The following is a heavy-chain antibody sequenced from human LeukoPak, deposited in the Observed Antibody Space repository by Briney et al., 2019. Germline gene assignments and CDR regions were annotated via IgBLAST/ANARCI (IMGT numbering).Heavy chain of an antibody. CDR3: AGLEGRYSTGMYYYFDY. D-gene: IGHD2-8*01. CDR1: DASISSVNL. V-gene: IGHV4/OR15-8*02. CDR2: MYLSGTA. J-gene: IGHJ4*02. Sequence: SETLSLTCAVSDASISSVNLWSWVRQPPGKGLEWIGEMYLSGTATYNPSLKGRVTISIDKSENQFSLKLTSVTAADTAVYFCAGLEGRYSTGMYYYFDYWGQGTLVTVSS.